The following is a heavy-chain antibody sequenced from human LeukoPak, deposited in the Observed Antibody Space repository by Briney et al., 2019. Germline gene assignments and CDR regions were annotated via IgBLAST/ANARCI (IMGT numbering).Heavy chain of an antibody. Sequence: GGSLRLSCAASGFTFDDYAMHWVRQAPGKGLEWVSGISWISGSIGYADSVKGRFTISRDNAKNSLYLQMNSLRAEDMALYYCAKIAAAGYFDYWGQGTLVTVSS. V-gene: IGHV3-9*03. D-gene: IGHD6-13*01. CDR2: ISWISGSI. CDR3: AKIAAAGYFDY. J-gene: IGHJ4*02. CDR1: GFTFDDYA.